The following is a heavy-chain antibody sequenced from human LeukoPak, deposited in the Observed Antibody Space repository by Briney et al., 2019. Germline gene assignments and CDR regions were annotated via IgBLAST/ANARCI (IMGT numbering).Heavy chain of an antibody. V-gene: IGHV1-18*01. J-gene: IGHJ5*02. CDR1: GYTFTSYG. CDR2: ISAYNGNT. CDR3: APYCSSTSCYEGNWFDP. Sequence: ASVKVSCKASGYTFTSYGISWVRQAPGQGLEWMGWISAYNGNTNYAQKLQGRVTMTTDTSTSTAYMELRSLRSDDTAVYYCAPYCSSTSCYEGNWFDPWGQGTLVTVSS. D-gene: IGHD2-2*01.